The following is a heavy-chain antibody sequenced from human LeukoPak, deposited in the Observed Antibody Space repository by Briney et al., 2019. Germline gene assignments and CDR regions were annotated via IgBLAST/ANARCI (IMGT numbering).Heavy chain of an antibody. J-gene: IGHJ4*02. CDR2: IIPIFGTA. V-gene: IGHV1-69*13. D-gene: IGHD5-12*01. CDR1: GYTFTSYG. Sequence: ASVKVSCKASGYTFTSYGISWVRQAPGQGLEWMGGIIPIFGTANYAQKFQGRVTITADESTSTAYMELSSLRSEDTAVYYCAISVDVDIVATIGSFDYWGQGTLVTVSS. CDR3: AISVDVDIVATIGSFDY.